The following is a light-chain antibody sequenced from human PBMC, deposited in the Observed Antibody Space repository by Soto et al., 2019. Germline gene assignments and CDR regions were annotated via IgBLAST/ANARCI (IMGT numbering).Light chain of an antibody. CDR2: SNN. Sequence: QSVLTQPPSASGTPGQSVTSSCSGSTSNIGSNAVNWFQQFPTTAPKLLIFSNNQRPSGVPARFSGSKSGTSASLTISGLQSEDEADYYCLTWDDSRDGYVFGTGTKVTVL. CDR3: LTWDDSRDGYV. V-gene: IGLV1-44*01. J-gene: IGLJ1*01. CDR1: TSNIGSNA.